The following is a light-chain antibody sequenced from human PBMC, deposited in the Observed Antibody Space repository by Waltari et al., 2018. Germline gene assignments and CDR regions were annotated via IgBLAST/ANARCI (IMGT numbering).Light chain of an antibody. J-gene: IGLJ3*02. CDR1: SLRTSY. CDR3: SSRNGRANQVV. CDR2: GKD. Sequence: SSELTLDPAVSVALGQTVRFTCQGDSLRTSYASWYQLKPGQAPVLVIYGKDKRPSGIPDRISGYSSGTTSSLTITGAQAEDEADYYCSSRNGRANQVVFAGGTKVTVL. V-gene: IGLV3-19*01.